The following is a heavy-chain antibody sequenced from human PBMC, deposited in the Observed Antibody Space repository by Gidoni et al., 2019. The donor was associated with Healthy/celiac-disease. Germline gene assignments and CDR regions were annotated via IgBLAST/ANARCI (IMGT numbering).Heavy chain of an antibody. J-gene: IGHJ4*02. D-gene: IGHD1-26*01. Sequence: QLQLPESGPVLVKPSETLSLTCTVSGGSISSSSYYWGWFRPPPGKGLEWIGSIDYSGSTYYNPSLKSRVTISGETSKKQFSLKLSSVTAADTAVYYCASVPSGSYYGEEFDYWGQGTLVTVSS. CDR2: IDYSGST. CDR3: ASVPSGSYYGEEFDY. V-gene: IGHV4-39*01. CDR1: GGSISSSSYY.